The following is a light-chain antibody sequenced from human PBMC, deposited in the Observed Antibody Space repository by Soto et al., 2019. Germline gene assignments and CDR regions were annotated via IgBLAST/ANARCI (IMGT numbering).Light chain of an antibody. J-gene: IGKJ2*01. CDR1: QSISIW. V-gene: IGKV1-5*03. Sequence: DIQMTQSPSTLSASVRDRVTITCRASQSISIWLAWYQQKPGKAPKILIYKASSLESGVPSRFSGSGSGTEFTLTISSLQPDDFATYYCQQYKIYSRTFGQGTKLEMK. CDR2: KAS. CDR3: QQYKIYSRT.